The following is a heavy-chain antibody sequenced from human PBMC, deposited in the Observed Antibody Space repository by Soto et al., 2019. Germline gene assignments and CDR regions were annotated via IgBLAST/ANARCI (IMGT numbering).Heavy chain of an antibody. CDR1: GFTVSSNY. CDR2: IYTGGDT. Sequence: GGSLRLSCAASGFTVSSNYMSWVRQAPGKGLEWVSVIYTGGDTYYADSVKGRFTISRDNSKNTLYLQMNSLGAEDTAVYYCARDVFGMVATDYYYYMDVWGKGTTVTVSS. J-gene: IGHJ6*03. V-gene: IGHV3-66*01. D-gene: IGHD5-12*01. CDR3: ARDVFGMVATDYYYYMDV.